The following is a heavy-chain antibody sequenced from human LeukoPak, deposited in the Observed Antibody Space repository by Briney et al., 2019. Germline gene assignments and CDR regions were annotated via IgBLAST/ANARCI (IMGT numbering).Heavy chain of an antibody. CDR2: ISYRRST. Sequence: AQTLSLTCTVSGVSISNSGGFYGSWIRQHPGDCLEWFGFISYRRSTYSIPSLKSRVSMSVDTSRSQFSLRLTSVTDDDTAVYYCARISQSSGGFYYWGQGTLVTVSS. CDR3: ARISQSSGGFYY. CDR1: GVSISNSGGFY. J-gene: IGHJ4*02. D-gene: IGHD2-15*01. V-gene: IGHV4-31*02.